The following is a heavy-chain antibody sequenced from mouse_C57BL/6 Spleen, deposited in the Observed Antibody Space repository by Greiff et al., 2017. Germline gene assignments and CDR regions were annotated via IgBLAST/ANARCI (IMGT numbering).Heavy chain of an antibody. J-gene: IGHJ2*01. D-gene: IGHD1-1*01. CDR3: TTAYYYGY. CDR2: IDPENGDT. V-gene: IGHV14-4*01. CDR1: GFNIKDDY. Sequence: VQLQQSGAELVRPGASVKLSCTASGFNIKDDYMHWVKQRPEQGLEWLGWIDPENGDTEYAPKFQGKATITADTSSNTAYLQLSSLTSEDTAVYYCTTAYYYGYWGQGTTLTVSS.